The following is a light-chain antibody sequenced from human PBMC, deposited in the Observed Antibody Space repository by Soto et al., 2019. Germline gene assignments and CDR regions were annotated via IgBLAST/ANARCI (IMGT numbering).Light chain of an antibody. J-gene: IGKJ4*01. Sequence: DIQMTQSPSSLSASVGDRVTITCQASQDISNYLNWYQQKPGKAPKLLIYKASSLESGVPSRFSGSGSGTEFTLTISSLQPDDFATYYCQQYDSSPLTFGGGTKVDIK. CDR1: QDISNY. CDR3: QQYDSSPLT. V-gene: IGKV1-5*03. CDR2: KAS.